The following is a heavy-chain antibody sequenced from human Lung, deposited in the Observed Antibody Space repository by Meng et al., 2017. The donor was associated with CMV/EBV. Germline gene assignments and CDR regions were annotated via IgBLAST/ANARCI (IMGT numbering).Heavy chain of an antibody. D-gene: IGHD2-15*01. CDR1: GYTFGSYG. CDR2: FVNYVDT. V-gene: IGHV1-18*01. CDR3: ASGTPGRSYCDY. Sequence: QFHLLQSGPEVKKPGASVRVSCKASGYTFGSYGICWGRQAPGQGLEWMGWFVNYVDTYPAPKFQGRVTMTTDTHTNTAFMELRSLTSDDTAVYYCASGTPGRSYCDYWGQGTLVTVSS. J-gene: IGHJ4*02.